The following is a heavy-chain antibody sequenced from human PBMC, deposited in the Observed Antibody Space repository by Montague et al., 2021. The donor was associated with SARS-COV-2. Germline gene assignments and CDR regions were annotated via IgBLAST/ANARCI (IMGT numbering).Heavy chain of an antibody. J-gene: IGHJ4*02. CDR3: ATEVAAAGFDF. CDR2: LYYSGST. Sequence: SETLSLTCIVSGGSISSSNYYWGWIRQPPGKGLEYIGSLYYSGSTYYNPSLRSRVTISVETSKNQLSLRLNAVTAADTAVYYCATEVAAAGFDFWGQGSLVTVSS. V-gene: IGHV4-39*02. CDR1: GGSISSSNYY. D-gene: IGHD6-13*01.